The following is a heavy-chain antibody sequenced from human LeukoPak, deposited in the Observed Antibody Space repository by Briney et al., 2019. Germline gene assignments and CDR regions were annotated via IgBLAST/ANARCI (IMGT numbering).Heavy chain of an antibody. CDR3: ASPGVRGEWFSIDY. CDR1: GGSISSSSYY. Sequence: SETLSLTCTVSGGSISSSSYYWGWTRQPPGKGLEWIGSIYCSGSTYYNPSLKSRVTISVDTSKNQFSLKLSSVTAADTAVYYCASPGVRGEWFSIDYWGQGTLVTVSS. D-gene: IGHD3-10*01. V-gene: IGHV4-39*01. J-gene: IGHJ4*02. CDR2: IYCSGST.